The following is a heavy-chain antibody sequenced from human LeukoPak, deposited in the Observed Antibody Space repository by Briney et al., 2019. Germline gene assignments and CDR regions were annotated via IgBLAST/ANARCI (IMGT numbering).Heavy chain of an antibody. CDR3: ARHTSTPIVATVNPRSHAFDI. J-gene: IGHJ3*02. CDR1: GGSISSYY. Sequence: PSETLSLTCTVSGGSISSYYWSWIRQPPGKGLEWIGYIYYSGSTNYNPSLKSRVTISVDTSKNQFSLKLSSVTAADTAVYYCARHTSTPIVATVNPRSHAFDIWGQGTMVTVSS. CDR2: IYYSGST. D-gene: IGHD5-12*01. V-gene: IGHV4-59*08.